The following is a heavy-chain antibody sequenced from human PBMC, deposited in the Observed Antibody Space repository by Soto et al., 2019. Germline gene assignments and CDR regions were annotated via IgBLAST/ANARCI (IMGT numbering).Heavy chain of an antibody. CDR2: ISAYNGNT. J-gene: IGHJ5*02. Sequence: QVQLVQSGAEVKKPGASVKVSCKASGYTFTSYGISWVRQAPGQGLEWMGWISAYNGNTNYAQKLQGRVTMTTDTSTSTAYMELRSLRFDDTAVYYCARGSCYCSSTSCYVCWFDPWGQGTLVTVSS. CDR3: ARGSCYCSSTSCYVCWFDP. V-gene: IGHV1-18*01. D-gene: IGHD2-2*01. CDR1: GYTFTSYG.